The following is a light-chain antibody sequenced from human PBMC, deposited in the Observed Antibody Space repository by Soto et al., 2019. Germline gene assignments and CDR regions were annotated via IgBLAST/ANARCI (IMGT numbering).Light chain of an antibody. J-gene: IGLJ2*01. V-gene: IGLV2-8*01. Sequence: QSVLTQPPSASGSPGQSVTISCTGTSSDVGGYNYVSWYQQHPGKAPNLMIYEVSKRPSGVPDRSSGSKSGNTASLTVSGLQDEDEADYYGSSYAGSNNLVFGGGTKLTVL. CDR2: EVS. CDR1: SSDVGGYNY. CDR3: SSYAGSNNLV.